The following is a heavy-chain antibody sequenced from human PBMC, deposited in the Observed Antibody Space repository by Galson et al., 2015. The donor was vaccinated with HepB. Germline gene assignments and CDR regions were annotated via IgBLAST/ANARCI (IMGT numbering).Heavy chain of an antibody. J-gene: IGHJ2*01. CDR2: ISSTGTTL. V-gene: IGHV3-48*02. CDR1: GFTFSSYT. CDR3: ARVYFGSGSSSAYWYFDL. D-gene: IGHD3-10*01. Sequence: SLRLSCAASGFTFSSYTMNWVRQAPGKGLESVSYISSTGTTLYYSDSAKARFTISRDNAQKSLYLQMNRLRDEDPAGYYCARVYFGSGSSSAYWYFDLWGRGALVTVSS.